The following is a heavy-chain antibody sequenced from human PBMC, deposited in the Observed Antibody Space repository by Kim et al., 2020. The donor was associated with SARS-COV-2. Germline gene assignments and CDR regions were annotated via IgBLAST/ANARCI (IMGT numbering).Heavy chain of an antibody. CDR2: IYYSGST. CDR1: GGSISSGDYY. D-gene: IGHD2-21*01. J-gene: IGHJ3*02. Sequence: SETLSLTCTVSGGSISSGDYYWSWIRQPPGKGLEWIGYIYYSGSTHYNPSLKSRVTISVDTSKNQFSLKLSSVTAADTAVYYCARDCGGDCYSLGAFDIWGQGTMVTVSS. V-gene: IGHV4-30-4*01. CDR3: ARDCGGDCYSLGAFDI.